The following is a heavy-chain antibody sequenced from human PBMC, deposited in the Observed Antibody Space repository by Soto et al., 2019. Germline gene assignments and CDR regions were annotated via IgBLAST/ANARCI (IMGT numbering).Heavy chain of an antibody. CDR2: MNRDGSEK. J-gene: IGHJ4*02. V-gene: IGHV3-7*01. CDR3: GRDAGRRFDY. D-gene: IGHD6-13*01. CDR1: GFTFSSYW. Sequence: EVQLVESGGGLVQPGGSLRLSCAASGFTFSSYWMTWARQAPGKGLEWVASMNRDGSEKRYVDSVEGRFTISRDNPKNSLFLQMNSLSPDDTAVYYCGRDAGRRFDYCGQGSLVTVSS.